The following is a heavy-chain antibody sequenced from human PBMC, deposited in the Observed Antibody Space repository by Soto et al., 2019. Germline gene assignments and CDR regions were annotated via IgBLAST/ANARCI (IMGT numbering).Heavy chain of an antibody. D-gene: IGHD3-22*01. CDR1: GGTFIKYT. Sequence: SVKVSCKASGGTFIKYTIGWVRQAPGQGLEWMGGPIPIFGTPDYTPRFQGRVTSTADGSTDTVYMELTRLRSEDTAKYYCVRTNDMSSAFGIWGQGTLVTVSS. CDR2: PIPIFGTP. V-gene: IGHV1-69*13. CDR3: VRTNDMSSAFGI. J-gene: IGHJ3*02.